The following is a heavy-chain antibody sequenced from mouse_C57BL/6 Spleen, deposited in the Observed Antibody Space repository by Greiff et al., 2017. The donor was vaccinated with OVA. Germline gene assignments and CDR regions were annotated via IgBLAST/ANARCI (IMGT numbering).Heavy chain of an antibody. Sequence: LVESGAELVRPGASVTLSCKASGYTFTDYEMHWVKQTPVHGLEWIGAIDPETGGTAYNQKFKGKAILTADKSSSTAYMELRSLTSEDSAVYYCTRWDYGNYYYAMDYWGQGTSVTVSS. D-gene: IGHD2-1*01. CDR3: TRWDYGNYYYAMDY. J-gene: IGHJ4*01. CDR2: IDPETGGT. CDR1: GYTFTDYE. V-gene: IGHV1-15*01.